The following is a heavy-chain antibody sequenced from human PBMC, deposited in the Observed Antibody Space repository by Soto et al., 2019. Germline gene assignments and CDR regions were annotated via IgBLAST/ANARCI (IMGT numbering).Heavy chain of an antibody. CDR3: ALGGIVAVPAALSSYDAYTHYRFDS. CDR1: GGSFSDSA. D-gene: IGHD3-16*02. CDR2: FIPMFAST. J-gene: IGHJ4*02. V-gene: IGHV1-69*01. Sequence: QVQLAQSGAEVRSPGSSVKVSCRASGGSFSDSAFSWLRQAPGQGLEWVGGFIPMFASTKYAQAFQGRVTIPADASTRRVYVALSSLTSDDSAVYVCALGGIVAVPAALSSYDAYTHYRFDSWGQGALVSVS.